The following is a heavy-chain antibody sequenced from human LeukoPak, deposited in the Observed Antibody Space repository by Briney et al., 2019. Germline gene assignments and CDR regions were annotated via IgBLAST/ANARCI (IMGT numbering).Heavy chain of an antibody. Sequence: ASVKVSRKASGYTFTSYYMHWVRQAPGQGLEWMGIINPSGGSTSYAQKFQGRVTMTRDMSTSTVYMELSSLRSEDTAVYYCASGIATYYFDYWGQGTLVTVSS. CDR2: INPSGGST. V-gene: IGHV1-46*01. CDR3: ASGIATYYFDY. D-gene: IGHD5-12*01. J-gene: IGHJ4*02. CDR1: GYTFTSYY.